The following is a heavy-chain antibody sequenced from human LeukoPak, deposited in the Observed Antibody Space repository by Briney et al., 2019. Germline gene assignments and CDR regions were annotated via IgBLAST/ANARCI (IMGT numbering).Heavy chain of an antibody. V-gene: IGHV5-51*01. J-gene: IGHJ4*02. Sequence: GESLKISCKGSGYRFTSYWIGRVRQMSGKGLEGVVIIYPGASDTRYSPSFQGQVTISAGKSISTAYLQWSSLKASDTAMYYCARYDSSGYPRDYWGQGTLVTVSS. CDR3: ARYDSSGYPRDY. CDR2: IYPGASDT. CDR1: GYRFTSYW. D-gene: IGHD3-22*01.